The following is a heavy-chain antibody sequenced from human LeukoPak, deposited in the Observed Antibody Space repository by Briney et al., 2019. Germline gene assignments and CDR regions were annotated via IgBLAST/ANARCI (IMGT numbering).Heavy chain of an antibody. CDR3: ARASQRYGLPRDY. V-gene: IGHV4-34*01. J-gene: IGHJ4*02. Sequence: KPSETLSLTCAVYGGPFSGYYWSWIRQPPGKGLEWIGEINHSGSTNYNPSLKSRVTISVDTSKNQFSLKLSSVTAADTAVYYCARASQRYGLPRDYWGQGTLVTVSS. CDR1: GGPFSGYY. D-gene: IGHD5-18*01. CDR2: INHSGST.